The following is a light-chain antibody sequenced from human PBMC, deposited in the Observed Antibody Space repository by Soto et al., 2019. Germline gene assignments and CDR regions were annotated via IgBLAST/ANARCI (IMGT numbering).Light chain of an antibody. J-gene: IGKJ3*01. CDR1: ESVSTS. Sequence: EIVLTQSPGTLSLSPGDRATLSCRASESVSTSLAWYQQKPGQAPRLFIYHASYMATDIPDRFSGSGSGTEFTLTISRLEPEDFAVYYCQQYASSPRPFGPGTKVEMK. V-gene: IGKV3-20*01. CDR3: QQYASSPRP. CDR2: HAS.